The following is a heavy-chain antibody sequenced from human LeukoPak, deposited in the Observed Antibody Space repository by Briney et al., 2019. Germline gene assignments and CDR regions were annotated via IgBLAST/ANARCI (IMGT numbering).Heavy chain of an antibody. J-gene: IGHJ4*02. CDR2: IKQDGSEK. CDR1: GFTFSSYW. CDR3: VRDRAAILDY. Sequence: PGGSLRLSCAASGFTFSSYWMSWVRQAPGKGLEWVANIKQDGSEKYYADSVKGRFTISRDNSKNTLYLQMNSLRAEDTAVYYCVRDRAAILDYWGQGTLVTVSS. V-gene: IGHV3-7*01. D-gene: IGHD2-21*01.